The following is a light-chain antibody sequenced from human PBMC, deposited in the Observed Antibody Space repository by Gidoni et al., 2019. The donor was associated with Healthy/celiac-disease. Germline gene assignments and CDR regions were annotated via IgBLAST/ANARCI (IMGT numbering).Light chain of an antibody. CDR3: QQSYSTPDT. J-gene: IGKJ4*01. CDR1: QSISSY. Sequence: DIQMTQSPSSLSVSVGDRVTITCRESQSISSYLNWYQQKPGKAPKLLIYAASSLQSGVPSRFSGSGSGTDFTLTISKLQPEDFATCYCQQSYSTPDTFGGGTKVEIK. V-gene: IGKV1-39*01. CDR2: AAS.